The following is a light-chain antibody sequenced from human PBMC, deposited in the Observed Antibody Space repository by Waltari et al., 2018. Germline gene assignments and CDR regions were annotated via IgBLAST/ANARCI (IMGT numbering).Light chain of an antibody. CDR3: QQYYSTPWT. CDR1: QSIFYSSNNKNY. CDR2: WAS. V-gene: IGKV4-1*01. Sequence: DIVMTQSPDSLAVSLGGRATINRKSSQSIFYSSNNKNYLAWYQQKPRQPPKLLIYWASTRESGVPDRFSGSGSRTDFTLTISSLQAEDVAVYYCQQYYSTPWTFGQGTKVEIK. J-gene: IGKJ1*01.